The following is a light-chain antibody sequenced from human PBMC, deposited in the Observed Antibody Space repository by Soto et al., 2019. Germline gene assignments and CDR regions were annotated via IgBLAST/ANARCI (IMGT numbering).Light chain of an antibody. CDR3: QQSYSTPPDT. V-gene: IGKV1-39*01. CDR2: AAS. J-gene: IGKJ2*01. CDR1: QRISSY. Sequence: DIQMTQSPSCLSASVGDRVTITWRASQRISSYLSWYQQKPGKAPKLLIYAASSLQSGVPSRFSGSGSGTDFTLTISSLQPEDFATYYCQQSYSTPPDTFGQGTKLEIK.